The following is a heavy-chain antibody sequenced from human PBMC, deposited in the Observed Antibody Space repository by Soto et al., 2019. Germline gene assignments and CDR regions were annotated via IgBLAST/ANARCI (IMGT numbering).Heavy chain of an antibody. D-gene: IGHD6-13*01. CDR1: GFTFSSYA. J-gene: IGHJ6*02. CDR3: AREQQQLVYYYYYGMDV. CDR2: ISYDGSNK. V-gene: IGHV3-30-3*01. Sequence: GGSLRLSCAASGFTFSSYAMHWFRQAPGKGLEWVAVISYDGSNKYYADSVKGRFTISRDNSKNTLYLQMNSLRAEDTAVYYCAREQQQLVYYYYYGMDVWGQGTTVTVSS.